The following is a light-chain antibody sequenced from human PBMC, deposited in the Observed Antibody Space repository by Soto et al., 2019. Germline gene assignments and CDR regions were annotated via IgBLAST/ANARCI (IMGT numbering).Light chain of an antibody. V-gene: IGKV3-15*01. CDR2: GAS. CDR3: QQYNNWPPWT. CDR1: QSVSSN. J-gene: IGKJ1*01. Sequence: EIVMTQSPATLSVSPGERATISCRASQSVSSNLAWYQQKPGQAPRLLIYGASTRATGIPARFSGSGSGTEFTLTISSLQSEDFVVYYCQQYNNWPPWTFGQGTKV.